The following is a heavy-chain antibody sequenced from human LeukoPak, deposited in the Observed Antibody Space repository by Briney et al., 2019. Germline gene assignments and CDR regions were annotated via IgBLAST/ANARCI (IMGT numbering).Heavy chain of an antibody. D-gene: IGHD1-26*01. CDR1: GFTFSSYA. CDR3: AKDGSYSGSYWDY. J-gene: IGHJ4*02. Sequence: GGSLRLSCAASGFTFSSYAMSWVRQAPGRGLEWVSAISGSGGSTYYADSVKGRFTISRDNSKNTLYLQMNSLRAEDTAVYYCAKDGSYSGSYWDYWGQGTLVTVSS. CDR2: ISGSGGST. V-gene: IGHV3-23*01.